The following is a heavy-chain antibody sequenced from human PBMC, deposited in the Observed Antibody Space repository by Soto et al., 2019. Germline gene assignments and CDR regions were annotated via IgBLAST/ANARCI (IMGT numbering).Heavy chain of an antibody. J-gene: IGHJ4*02. CDR1: GFTFSSYA. D-gene: IGHD3-22*01. CDR3: ARGRVRYYDSSGYSNFDY. V-gene: IGHV3-30-3*01. Sequence: GGSLRLSCAASGFTFSSYAMHWVRQAPGKGLEWVAVISYDGSNKYYADSVKGRFTISRDNSKNTRYLQMNSLRAEDTAVYYCARGRVRYYDSSGYSNFDYWGQGTLVTVSS. CDR2: ISYDGSNK.